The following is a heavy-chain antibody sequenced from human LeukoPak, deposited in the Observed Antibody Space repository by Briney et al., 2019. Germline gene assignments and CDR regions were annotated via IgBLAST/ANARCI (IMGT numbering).Heavy chain of an antibody. D-gene: IGHD6-19*01. CDR2: IINKANGNSK. CDR1: GFTFSVHY. Sequence: PGGSLRLSCATSGFTFSVHYMDWVRQAPGKGLEWVGRIINKANGNSKEFAASVKGRCTNSRDDSNNPLILQMNRLRPDGTATYYGTSGRTVGGPNSCHGLVVWGGGTT. V-gene: IGHV3-72*01. J-gene: IGHJ6*01. CDR3: TSGRTVGGPNSCHGLVV.